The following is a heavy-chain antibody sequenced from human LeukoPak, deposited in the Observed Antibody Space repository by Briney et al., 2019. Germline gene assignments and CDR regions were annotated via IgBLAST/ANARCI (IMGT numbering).Heavy chain of an antibody. Sequence: GGSLRLSCAASGFTFSSYAMSWVRQAPGKGLEWVSAISGSGGSTYYADSVKGRFTISRENAKNSLYLQMNSLRAGDTAVYYCARESPYGDYGMDVWGQGTTVTVSS. V-gene: IGHV3-23*01. D-gene: IGHD4-17*01. CDR3: ARESPYGDYGMDV. CDR2: ISGSGGST. J-gene: IGHJ6*02. CDR1: GFTFSSYA.